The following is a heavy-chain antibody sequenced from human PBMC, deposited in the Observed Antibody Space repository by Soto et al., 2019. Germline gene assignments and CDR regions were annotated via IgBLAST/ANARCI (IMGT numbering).Heavy chain of an antibody. CDR3: AKERYAVAGTSFDD. CDR1: GFTFSSYA. V-gene: IGHV3-23*01. J-gene: IGHJ4*02. Sequence: EVQLLESGGNLVQPGGSLRLSCAASGFTFSSYAMSWVRQAPGKGLEWVSAISGSGGSKYYADSVKGRFTISRDSSKNTLYVQMNSLRADDTAVYYCAKERYAVAGTSFDDWGQGTLVTVSS. CDR2: ISGSGGSK. D-gene: IGHD6-19*01.